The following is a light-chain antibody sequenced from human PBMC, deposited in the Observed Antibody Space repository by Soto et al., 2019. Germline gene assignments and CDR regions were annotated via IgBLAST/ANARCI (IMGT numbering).Light chain of an antibody. CDR1: QSVSSNY. V-gene: IGKV3-20*01. Sequence: EIGLTQSPGTLSLSPGERATLSCRASQSVSSNYLAWYQQKPGQAPRPLIYGASSRATGIPDRFSGSGAGTDFTLTISRLESEDFAVYYCQQYGSSPWTFGQGTKVEIK. CDR2: GAS. CDR3: QQYGSSPWT. J-gene: IGKJ1*01.